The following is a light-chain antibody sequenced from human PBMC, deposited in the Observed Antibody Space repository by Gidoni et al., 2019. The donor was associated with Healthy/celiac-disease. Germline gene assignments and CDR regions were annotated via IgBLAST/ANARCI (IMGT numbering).Light chain of an antibody. CDR3: SSYTSSSTPHVV. V-gene: IGLV2-14*01. J-gene: IGLJ2*01. CDR1: SSDVGCYNY. Sequence: QSALTQPASVSGSPGQSITISCTGTSSDVGCYNYVSWYQQHPGKAPKLMIYDVSNRTSGVSNRFSGSKSGNTASLNISGLQAEDEDDYYCSSYTSSSTPHVVFGGGTKLTVL. CDR2: DVS.